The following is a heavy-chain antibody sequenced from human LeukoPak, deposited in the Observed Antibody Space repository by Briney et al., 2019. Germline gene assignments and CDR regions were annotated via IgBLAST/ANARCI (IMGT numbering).Heavy chain of an antibody. J-gene: IGHJ4*02. CDR1: GYTFTGYY. D-gene: IGHD2-21*02. CDR3: ARARSRKAYCGGDCYFDY. Sequence: ASVKVSCKASGYTFTGYYMHWVRQAPGQGLEWMGWINPNSGGTNYAQKFQGWVTITADESTSTAYMELSSLRSEDTAVYYCARARSRKAYCGGDCYFDYWGQGTLVTVSS. V-gene: IGHV1-2*04. CDR2: INPNSGGT.